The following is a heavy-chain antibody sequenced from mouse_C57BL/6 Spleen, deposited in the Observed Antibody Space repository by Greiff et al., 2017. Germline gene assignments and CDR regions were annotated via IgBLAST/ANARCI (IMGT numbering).Heavy chain of an antibody. CDR3: ARGGDPLYAMDY. CDR2: ILPGSGST. D-gene: IGHD6-1*01. J-gene: IGHJ4*01. V-gene: IGHV1-9*01. CDR1: GYTFTGYW. Sequence: QVQLQQSGAELMKPGASVKLSCKATGYTFTGYWIEWVKQRPGHGLEWIGEILPGSGSTNYTEKFKGKATFTADTSSNTAYMQLSSLTTEDSAIYFCARGGDPLYAMDYWGQGTSVTVSS.